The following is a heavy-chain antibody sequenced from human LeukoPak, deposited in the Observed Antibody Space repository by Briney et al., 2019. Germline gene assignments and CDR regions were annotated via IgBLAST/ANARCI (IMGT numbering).Heavy chain of an antibody. D-gene: IGHD3-22*01. CDR3: ARHRDNSGTGY. V-gene: IGHV3-48*01. Sequence: GGSLRLSCAASGFTFSNYDMNWVRQAPGKGLEWVSYISRSSITIYSADSVKGRFTISRDNAKNSLFLQMNSLRAEDTAVYYCARHRDNSGTGYWGQGTLVTVSS. CDR2: ISRSSITI. J-gene: IGHJ4*02. CDR1: GFTFSNYD.